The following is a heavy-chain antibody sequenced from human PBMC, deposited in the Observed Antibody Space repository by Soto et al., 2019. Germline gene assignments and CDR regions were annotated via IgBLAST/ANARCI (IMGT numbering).Heavy chain of an antibody. CDR3: AKDLKSSGWYVYGMDV. CDR1: GFTFSSYA. J-gene: IGHJ6*02. V-gene: IGHV3-23*01. D-gene: IGHD6-19*01. Sequence: EVQLLESGGGLVQPGGSLRLSCAASGFTFSSYAMSWVHQAPGKGLEWVSAISGSGGSTYYADSVKGRFTISRDNSKNTLYLQMNSLRAEDTAVYYCAKDLKSSGWYVYGMDVWGQGTTVTVSS. CDR2: ISGSGGST.